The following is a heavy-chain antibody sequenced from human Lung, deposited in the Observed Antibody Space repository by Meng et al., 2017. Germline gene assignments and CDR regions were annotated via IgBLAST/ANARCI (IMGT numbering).Heavy chain of an antibody. D-gene: IGHD4-11*01. Sequence: VQVQQWGGGLLKPSETLSLTCVVSGGSFSDYYWSWIRQPPGKGLEWIGEINHSGSTNYNPSLESRATISVDTSQNNLSLKLSYVTAADSAVYYCARGPTTMAHDFDYWGQGTLVTVSS. CDR1: GGSFSDYY. CDR3: ARGPTTMAHDFDY. J-gene: IGHJ4*02. CDR2: INHSGST. V-gene: IGHV4-34*01.